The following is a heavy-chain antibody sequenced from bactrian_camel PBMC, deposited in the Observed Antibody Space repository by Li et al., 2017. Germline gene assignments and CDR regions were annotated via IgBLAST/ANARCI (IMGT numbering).Heavy chain of an antibody. V-gene: IGHV3-1*01. CDR1: GYTLDDSD. J-gene: IGHJ6*01. CDR3: AAEEGYYSCGY. Sequence: DVQLVESGGGSVQAGEALTLSCTASGYTLDDSDVAWYRQAPGKGLEWVSSIHTGGGSTYYADSMKGRFRISKDNAKNTLYLQMNSLKPEDTAAYYCAAEEGYYSCGYWGQGTQVTVS. CDR2: IHTGGGST. D-gene: IGHD2*01.